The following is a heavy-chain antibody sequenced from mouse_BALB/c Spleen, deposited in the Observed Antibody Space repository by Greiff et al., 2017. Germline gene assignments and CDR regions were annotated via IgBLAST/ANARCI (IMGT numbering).Heavy chain of an antibody. CDR2: IYPYNGGT. V-gene: IGHV1S29*02. J-gene: IGHJ2*01. CDR1: GYTFTDYN. CDR3: ARSDYYGSFYFDY. D-gene: IGHD1-1*01. Sequence: VQLQQSGPELVKPGASVKISCKASGYTFTDYNMHWVKQSHGKSLEWIGYIYPYNGGTGYNQKFKSKATLTVDNSSSTAYMELRSLTSEDSAVYYCARSDYYGSFYFDYWGQGTTLTVSS.